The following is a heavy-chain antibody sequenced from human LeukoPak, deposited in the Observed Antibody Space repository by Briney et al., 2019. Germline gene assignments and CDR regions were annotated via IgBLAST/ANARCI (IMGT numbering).Heavy chain of an antibody. CDR3: ASGYCSGGSCYVPLDY. V-gene: IGHV3-21*01. CDR2: ISSSSSYI. Sequence: GGSLRLSCAASGFTFSSYSMNWVRQAPGKGLEWVSSISSSSSYIYYADSVKGRFTISGDNAKNSLYLQMNSLRAEDTAVYYCASGYCSGGSCYVPLDYWGQGTLVTVSS. CDR1: GFTFSSYS. J-gene: IGHJ4*02. D-gene: IGHD2-15*01.